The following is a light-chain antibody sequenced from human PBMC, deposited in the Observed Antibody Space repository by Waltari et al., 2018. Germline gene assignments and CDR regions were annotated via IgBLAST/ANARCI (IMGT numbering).Light chain of an antibody. V-gene: IGKV2-30*01. CDR2: KVS. Sequence: DVVMTQSPLSLPVTLGQAASISCSSSRSRVYSDGNNYLNWFHQRPGQAPRRLIYKVSNRDSGVPDRFSGSGSGTNFTLKISRVEAEDVGVYYCMQGTYWRTFGQGTKVEIK. CDR1: RSRVYSDGNNY. CDR3: MQGTYWRT. J-gene: IGKJ1*01.